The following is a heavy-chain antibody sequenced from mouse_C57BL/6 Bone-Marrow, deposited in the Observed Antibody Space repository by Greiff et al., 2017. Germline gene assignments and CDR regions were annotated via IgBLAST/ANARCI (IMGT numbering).Heavy chain of an antibody. Sequence: DVKLVESGGGLVQPGGSLKLSCAASGFTFSDYYMYWVRQTPEKRLEWVAYISNGGGSTYYPDTVKGRFTISRDNAKNTLYLQMSRLKSEDTAMYYCARREELLWFAYWGRGTVVTVSA. J-gene: IGHJ3*01. CDR1: GFTFSDYY. CDR3: ARREELLWFAY. V-gene: IGHV5-12*01. CDR2: ISNGGGST.